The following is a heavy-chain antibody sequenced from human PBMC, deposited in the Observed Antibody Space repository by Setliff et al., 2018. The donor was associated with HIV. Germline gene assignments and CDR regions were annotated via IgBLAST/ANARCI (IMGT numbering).Heavy chain of an antibody. CDR1: GGSISSNSW. V-gene: IGHV4-4*02. D-gene: IGHD5-18*01. Sequence: SETLSLTCAVSGGSISSNSWWTWVRQPPGKGLEWIGQIYHGGNTRYNPSLKSRLTMSIEKSKNQVSLELSSVTAADTAFYYCARGVTHPPPFGAFDIWGLGTLVTVSS. CDR3: ARGVTHPPPFGAFDI. J-gene: IGHJ3*02. CDR2: IYHGGNT.